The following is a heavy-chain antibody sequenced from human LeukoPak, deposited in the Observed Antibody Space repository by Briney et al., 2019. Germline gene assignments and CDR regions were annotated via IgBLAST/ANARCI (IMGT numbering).Heavy chain of an antibody. Sequence: GGSLRLSCAASGFTFSSYGMHWVRQAPGKGLEWVAVISYDGSDKYYADSVKGRFTISRDNSKNTLYLQMNSLRAEDTAVYYCARARAADVDYWGQGTLVTVSS. CDR2: ISYDGSDK. J-gene: IGHJ4*02. CDR1: GFTFSSYG. D-gene: IGHD6-13*01. CDR3: ARARAADVDY. V-gene: IGHV3-30*03.